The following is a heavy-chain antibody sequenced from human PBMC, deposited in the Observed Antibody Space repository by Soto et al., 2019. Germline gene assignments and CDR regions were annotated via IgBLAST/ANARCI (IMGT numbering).Heavy chain of an antibody. Sequence: GASVKVSCKASGYTFTSYGISWVRQAPGQGLEWMGWISAYNGNTNYAQKLQGRVTMTTDTSTSTAYMELRSLRSDDTAVYYCARDEVGYSYGYGFDYWGQGTLVTVSS. CDR3: ARDEVGYSYGYGFDY. CDR2: ISAYNGNT. V-gene: IGHV1-18*01. J-gene: IGHJ4*02. D-gene: IGHD5-18*01. CDR1: GYTFTSYG.